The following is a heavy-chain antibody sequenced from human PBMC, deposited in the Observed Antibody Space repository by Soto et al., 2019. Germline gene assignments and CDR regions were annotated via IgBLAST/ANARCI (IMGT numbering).Heavy chain of an antibody. D-gene: IGHD6-19*01. V-gene: IGHV3-30*18. CDR3: AKQLRGSGWYPLDS. Sequence: GGSRRRSCTASGFSLSSSDMHWGRQAPGKGLEWLAVSSFDGTQQFYGDSVKGRFTVSRDNSNNTLYLEMNSLRTEDTAVYYCAKQLRGSGWYPLDSWGQGTPVTVSS. CDR2: SSFDGTQQ. J-gene: IGHJ4*02. CDR1: GFSLSSSD.